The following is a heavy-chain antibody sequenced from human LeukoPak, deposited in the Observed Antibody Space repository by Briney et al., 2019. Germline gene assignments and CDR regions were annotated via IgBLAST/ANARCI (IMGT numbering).Heavy chain of an antibody. CDR3: ARERVDSGYDFYDY. CDR1: GGSISSYY. CDR2: IYYSEST. D-gene: IGHD5-12*01. Sequence: SETLSLTCTVSGGSISSYYWGWIRQPPGKGLEWIGSIYYSESTYYNPSLKSRVTISVDTSKNQFSLKLSSVTAADTAVYYCARERVDSGYDFYDYWGQGTLVTVSS. V-gene: IGHV4-39*07. J-gene: IGHJ4*02.